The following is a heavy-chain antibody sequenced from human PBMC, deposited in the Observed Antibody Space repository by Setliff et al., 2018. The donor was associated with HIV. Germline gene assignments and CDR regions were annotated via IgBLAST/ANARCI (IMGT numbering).Heavy chain of an antibody. V-gene: IGHV4-34*01. D-gene: IGHD2-8*02. J-gene: IGHJ6*03. CDR1: GGSFSDYY. CDR2: IDHRGRP. CDR3: ARATATYWYSIPRDYIYHMDV. Sequence: ASETLSLTCGIYGGSFSDYYWSWIRQPPGKGLEWIGEIDHRGRPKYNPSLRSRVTMSRDTSKNQFSLKLSSVTAADTAVYYCARATATYWYSIPRDYIYHMDVWGEGTTVTVSS.